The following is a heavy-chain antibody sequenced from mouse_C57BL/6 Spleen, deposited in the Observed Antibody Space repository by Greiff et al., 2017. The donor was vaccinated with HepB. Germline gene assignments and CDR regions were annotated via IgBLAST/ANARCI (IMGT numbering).Heavy chain of an antibody. Sequence: VQLVESGPELVKPGASVKISCKASGYAFSSSWMNWVKQRPGKGLEWIGRIYPGDGDTNYNGKFKGKATLTADKSSSTAYMQLSSLTSEDSAVYFCAREIYDGYYGYFDVWGTGTTVTVSS. D-gene: IGHD2-3*01. CDR3: AREIYDGYYGYFDV. CDR1: GYAFSSSW. J-gene: IGHJ1*03. V-gene: IGHV1-82*01. CDR2: IYPGDGDT.